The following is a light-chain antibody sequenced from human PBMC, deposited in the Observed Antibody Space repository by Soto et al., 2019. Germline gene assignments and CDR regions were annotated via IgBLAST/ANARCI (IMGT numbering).Light chain of an antibody. Sequence: DIQMTQSPSSLSASVGDTVTVTCRASQSVVTYLNWYQQKPGQAPELLIYGASSLQSGVPSRFSGSGSRSDFTLTIKGLQPEDFATYYCQQSYRSPYTFGQGTKVDIK. CDR1: QSVVTY. J-gene: IGKJ2*01. CDR3: QQSYRSPYT. CDR2: GAS. V-gene: IGKV1-39*01.